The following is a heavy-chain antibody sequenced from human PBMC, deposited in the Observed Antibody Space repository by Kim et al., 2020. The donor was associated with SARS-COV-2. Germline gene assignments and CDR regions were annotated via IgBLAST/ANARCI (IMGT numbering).Heavy chain of an antibody. CDR2: ISSTGDTI. V-gene: IGHV3-11*04. D-gene: IGHD1-7*01. Sequence: GGSLRLSCAASGFRFSDSYLSWVRRAPGKGLEWVSFISSTGDTIYYSDSVMGRFTISRDNAKNSLYLHMNTLRAEDTALYYCARGIPGTAGQGFDYWGRG. CDR3: ARGIPGTAGQGFDY. J-gene: IGHJ4*02. CDR1: GFRFSDSY.